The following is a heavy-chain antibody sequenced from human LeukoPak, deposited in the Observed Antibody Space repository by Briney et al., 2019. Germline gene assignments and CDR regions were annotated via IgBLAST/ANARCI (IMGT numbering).Heavy chain of an antibody. V-gene: IGHV4-59*01. D-gene: IGHD3-22*01. Sequence: PSETLSLTCTVSGGSISSYYWSWIRQPPGKGLEWIGYIYYSGSTNYNPSLKSRVTISVDTSKNQFSLKLSSVTAADTAVYYCARGLIGSYYDSSGYYYGYFDLWGRGTLVTVSS. CDR3: ARGLIGSYYDSSGYYYGYFDL. J-gene: IGHJ2*01. CDR1: GGSISSYY. CDR2: IYYSGST.